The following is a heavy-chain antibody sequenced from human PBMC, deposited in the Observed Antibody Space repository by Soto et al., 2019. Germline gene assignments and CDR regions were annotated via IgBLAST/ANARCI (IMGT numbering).Heavy chain of an antibody. CDR3: ARTSLTFFCPSDHHYGMCF. J-gene: IGHJ6*02. CDR2: IYYSGST. CDR1: GGSISSGDYY. Sequence: SETLSLTCTVSGGSISSGDYYWSWIRQPPGKGLEWIGYIYYSGSTYYNPSLKSRVTISVDTSKNQFSLKLSSVTAADTAVYYCARTSLTFFCPSDHHYGMCFCGLGSTVTGS. D-gene: IGHD3-3*01. V-gene: IGHV4-30-4*01.